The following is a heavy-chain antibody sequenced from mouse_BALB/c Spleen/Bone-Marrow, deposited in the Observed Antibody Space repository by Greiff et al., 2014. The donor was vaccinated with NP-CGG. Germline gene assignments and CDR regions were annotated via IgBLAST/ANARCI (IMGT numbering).Heavy chain of an antibody. CDR3: AEGYDSSYPWFTF. J-gene: IGHJ3*01. CDR2: INPRSGYT. Sequence: QVQLQQSAAELARPGASVKMSCKASGYTFITYTIHWVQQRPGQGLEWIGYINPRSGYTEYNQKFKDKSILTAEKSSTTAYMQLSSLTSEDSAVYYCAEGYDSSYPWFTFWGQGTLVTVAA. D-gene: IGHD1-1*01. V-gene: IGHV1-4*02. CDR1: GYTFITYT.